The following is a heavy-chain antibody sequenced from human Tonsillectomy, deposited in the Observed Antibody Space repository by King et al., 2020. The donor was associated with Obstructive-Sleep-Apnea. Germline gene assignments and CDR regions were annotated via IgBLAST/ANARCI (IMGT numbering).Heavy chain of an antibody. Sequence: QLQESGPGLVKPSVTLSLTCAVSGGSISSTNWWSWVRQSPGKGLRWIGEIHHSGSTNYNLSLKSRVTISVDKSKNQFSLKLNSVTAADTAVYYCARVTWRPYYYGMDVWGQGTTVTVSS. V-gene: IGHV4-4*02. CDR2: IHHSGST. CDR3: ARVTWRPYYYGMDV. J-gene: IGHJ6*02. CDR1: GGSISSTNW. D-gene: IGHD5-24*01.